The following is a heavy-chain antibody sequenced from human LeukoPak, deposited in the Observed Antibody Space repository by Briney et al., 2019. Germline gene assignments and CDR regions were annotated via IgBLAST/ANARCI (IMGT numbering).Heavy chain of an antibody. V-gene: IGHV5-51*01. CDR1: GYTSTSYW. Sequence: GESLKISCKGSGYTSTSYWINWVRQMPGKGLEWMGIIYPGESETRYSPSFQGQVTISADKSITTVYLQWSSLKASDTAMYYCARLYGDYALDYWGQGTLVTVSS. CDR2: IYPGESET. D-gene: IGHD4-17*01. J-gene: IGHJ4*02. CDR3: ARLYGDYALDY.